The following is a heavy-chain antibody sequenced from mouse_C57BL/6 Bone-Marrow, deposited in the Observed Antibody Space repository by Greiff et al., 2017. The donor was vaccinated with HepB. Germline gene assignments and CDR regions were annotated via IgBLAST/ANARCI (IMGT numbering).Heavy chain of an antibody. CDR1: GYTFTSYW. D-gene: IGHD3-2*02. CDR2: IDPSDSYT. Sequence: QVQLQQPGAELVRPGTSVKLSCKASGYTFTSYWMHWVKQRPGQGLEWIGVIDPSDSYTNYNQKFKGKATLTVETSSSPAYMQLSSLTSEDSAVYYCARGGVRQLRLRWFAYWGQGTLVTVSA. V-gene: IGHV1-59*01. J-gene: IGHJ3*01. CDR3: ARGGVRQLRLRWFAY.